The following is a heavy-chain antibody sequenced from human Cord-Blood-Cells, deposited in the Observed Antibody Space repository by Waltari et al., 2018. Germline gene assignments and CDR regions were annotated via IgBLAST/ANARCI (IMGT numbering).Heavy chain of an antibody. J-gene: IGHJ2*01. CDR1: GFTFSSYA. D-gene: IGHD6-6*01. CDR3: AKDQYDSSSSDYWYFDL. CDR2: ISGSGGST. V-gene: IGHV3-23*01. Sequence: EVQLLESGGGLVQPGGSLRLSCAASGFTFSSYAMSWVRQAPGKGLEWVPAISGSGGSTYYADSVKGRFTIARDNSKNTLYLQINSLRAEDTAVYYCAKDQYDSSSSDYWYFDLWGRGTLVTVSS.